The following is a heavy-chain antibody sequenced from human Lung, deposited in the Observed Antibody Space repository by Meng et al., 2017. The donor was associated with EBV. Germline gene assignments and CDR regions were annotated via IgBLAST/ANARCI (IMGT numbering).Heavy chain of an antibody. CDR1: GGPISSGGYY. CDR2: IYHSGST. D-gene: IGHD3-3*01. CDR3: ARGKLSGYRYFDY. Sequence: VQRQECAPGVVTPSQTLSLTCTVSGGPISSGGYYWSWIRQHPGKGLEWIGEIYHSGSTNYNPSLKSRVTISVDKSKNQFSLKLSSVTAADTAVYYCARGKLSGYRYFDYWGQGTLVTVSS. V-gene: IGHV4-31*03. J-gene: IGHJ4*02.